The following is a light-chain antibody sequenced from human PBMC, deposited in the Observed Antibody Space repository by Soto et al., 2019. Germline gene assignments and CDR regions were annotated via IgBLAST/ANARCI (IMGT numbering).Light chain of an antibody. Sequence: QSALTQPASVSGSPGQSITISCTGTSSDVGAYNYVSWYQQHPGKAPKLMIFEVSDRPSGVSNRFSGSKSGNTASLTISGLQAEDEADYYRSSYTGSNTLVFGGGTKLTVL. CDR2: EVS. V-gene: IGLV2-14*01. CDR1: SSDVGAYNY. J-gene: IGLJ2*01. CDR3: SSYTGSNTLV.